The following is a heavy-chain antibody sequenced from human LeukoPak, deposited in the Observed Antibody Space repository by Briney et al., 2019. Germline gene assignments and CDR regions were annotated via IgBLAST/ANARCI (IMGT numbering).Heavy chain of an antibody. CDR2: INPNSGGT. J-gene: IGHJ4*02. CDR3: AGPARSGSYHSAPDY. Sequence: GASVKVSCKASGYTFTGYYLHWVRQAPGQGLEWMGWINPNSGGTNYAQKFQGRVTMTRDTSISTAYMELSRLRSDDTAVYYCAGPARSGSYHSAPDYWGQGTLVTVSS. D-gene: IGHD1-26*01. V-gene: IGHV1-2*02. CDR1: GYTFTGYY.